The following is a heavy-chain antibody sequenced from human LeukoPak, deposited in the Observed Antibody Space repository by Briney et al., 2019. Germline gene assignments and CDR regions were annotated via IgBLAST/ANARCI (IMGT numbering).Heavy chain of an antibody. CDR1: GGSFSGYY. Sequence: PSETLSLTCAVYGGSFSGYYWSWIRQPPGKGLEWIGEINHSGSTNYNPSLKSRVTIPVDTSKNQFSLKLSSVTAADTAVYYCARSSRLLWFGNDREFDYWGQGTLVTVSS. J-gene: IGHJ4*02. V-gene: IGHV4-34*01. D-gene: IGHD3-10*01. CDR3: ARSSRLLWFGNDREFDY. CDR2: INHSGST.